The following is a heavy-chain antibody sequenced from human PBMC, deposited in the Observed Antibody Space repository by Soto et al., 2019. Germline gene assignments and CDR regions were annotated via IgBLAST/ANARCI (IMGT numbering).Heavy chain of an antibody. Sequence: SETLSLTCTVSDGSISSGGYYWSWIRQHPGKGLEWIGYIYYSGSTYYNPSLKSRVTISVDTSKNQFSLKLSSVTAADTAVYYCARDWGLGYCSGGSCYSSVAWFDPWGQGTLVTVS. CDR1: DGSISSGGYY. CDR2: IYYSGST. J-gene: IGHJ5*02. V-gene: IGHV4-31*03. CDR3: ARDWGLGYCSGGSCYSSVAWFDP. D-gene: IGHD2-15*01.